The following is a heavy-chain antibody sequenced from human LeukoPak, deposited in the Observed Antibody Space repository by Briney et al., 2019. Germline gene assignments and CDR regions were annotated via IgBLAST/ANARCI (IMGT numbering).Heavy chain of an antibody. CDR3: ARTYYYDSSGYPPEYYFDY. CDR2: IYPGDSDT. Sequence: GESLKIFCKGSGYSFTSYWIGWVRQMPGKGLEWMGIIYPGDSDTRYSPSFQGQVTISADKSISTAYLQWSSLKASDTAMYYCARTYYYDSSGYPPEYYFDYWGQGTLVTVSS. V-gene: IGHV5-51*01. CDR1: GYSFTSYW. J-gene: IGHJ4*02. D-gene: IGHD3-22*01.